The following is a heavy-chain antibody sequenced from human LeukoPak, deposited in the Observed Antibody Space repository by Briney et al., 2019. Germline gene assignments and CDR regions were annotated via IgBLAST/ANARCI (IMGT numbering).Heavy chain of an antibody. J-gene: IGHJ4*02. Sequence: EASVTVSCTSSGYTFTSYGISWVRQAPGQGLEWMGWISAYNGNTNYAQKLQGSVTMTTDTSTSTAYMELRSLRSDDTAVYYCARGAGSETFDYWGQGTLVTVSS. CDR2: ISAYNGNT. D-gene: IGHD3-10*01. CDR3: ARGAGSETFDY. V-gene: IGHV1-18*01. CDR1: GYTFTSYG.